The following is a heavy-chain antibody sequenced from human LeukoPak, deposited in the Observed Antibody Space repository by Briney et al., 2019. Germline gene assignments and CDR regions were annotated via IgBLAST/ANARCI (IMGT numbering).Heavy chain of an antibody. D-gene: IGHD5-12*01. CDR1: GGSISTYY. CDR2: IYYSGST. V-gene: IGHV4-59*01. J-gene: IGHJ3*02. CDR3: GRVYGSGYDFRGAFDI. Sequence: SETLSLTCTVSGGSISTYYWSWIRQPPGKGLEWIGYIYYSGSTNYNPSLKSRVTISVDTSKNQFSLKLSSVTAADTAVYYCGRVYGSGYDFRGAFDIWDQGTMVTVSS.